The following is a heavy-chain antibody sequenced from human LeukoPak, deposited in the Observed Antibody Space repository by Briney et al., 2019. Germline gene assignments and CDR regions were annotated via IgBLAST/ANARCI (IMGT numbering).Heavy chain of an antibody. J-gene: IGHJ4*02. CDR3: TTDRIAVAGILDY. V-gene: IGHV3-15*01. D-gene: IGHD6-19*01. Sequence: GRSLRLSCAASGFTFSSYGLHWVRQAPGKGLEWVGRIKSKTDGGTTDYAAPVKGRFTISRDDSKNTVYLQMNSLKTEDTAVYYCTTDRIAVAGILDYWGQGTLVTVS. CDR1: GFTFSSYG. CDR2: IKSKTDGGTT.